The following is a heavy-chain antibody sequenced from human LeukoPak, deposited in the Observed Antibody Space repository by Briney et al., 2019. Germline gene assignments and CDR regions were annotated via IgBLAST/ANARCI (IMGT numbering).Heavy chain of an antibody. J-gene: IGHJ5*02. CDR2: TYYRSKWYN. Sequence: SQTLSLTCAISGDSVSSNSATWNWIRRSPSRGPEWLGRTYYRSKWYNDYAVSVKSRITINPDTSKNQFSLHLNSVTPEDTAVYHCARVEAGKGWFDPWGQGTQVTVSS. V-gene: IGHV6-1*01. CDR1: GDSVSSNSAT. CDR3: ARVEAGKGWFDP. D-gene: IGHD6-19*01.